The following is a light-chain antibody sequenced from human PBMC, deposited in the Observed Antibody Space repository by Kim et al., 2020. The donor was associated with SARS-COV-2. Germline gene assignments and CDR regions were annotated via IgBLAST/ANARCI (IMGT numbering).Light chain of an antibody. J-gene: IGKJ5*01. CDR2: DAS. CDR1: QDVSIY. Sequence: EVVLTQSPATLSLSPGERVTLSCRASQDVSIYLAWYQQKPGQAPRLLIYDASDRATGIPARFSGSGSGTDFTLTISSLEPEDFGVYYCQQRASWPITFGQGTRLEIK. CDR3: QQRASWPIT. V-gene: IGKV3D-11*01.